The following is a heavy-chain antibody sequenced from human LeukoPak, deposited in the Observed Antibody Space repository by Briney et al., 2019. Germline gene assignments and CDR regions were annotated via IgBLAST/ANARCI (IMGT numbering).Heavy chain of an antibody. Sequence: GGSLRLSCAASGFTFSSYSMNWVRQAPGKGLEWVSYISSSSDTTYYADSVKGRFTTSRDNAENSLFLQMNSLRDDDTAVYYCARAPPNYYDSNGYYSPFDYWGQGTLVTVSS. D-gene: IGHD3-22*01. CDR2: ISSSSDTT. J-gene: IGHJ4*02. CDR3: ARAPPNYYDSNGYYSPFDY. V-gene: IGHV3-48*02. CDR1: GFTFSSYS.